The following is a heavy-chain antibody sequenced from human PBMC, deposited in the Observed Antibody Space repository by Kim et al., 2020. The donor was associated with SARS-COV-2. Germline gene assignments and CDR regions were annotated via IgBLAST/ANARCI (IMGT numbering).Heavy chain of an antibody. CDR3: TTGCSSTSYYYYGMDV. D-gene: IGHD2-2*01. V-gene: IGHV3-15*01. Sequence: GGSLRLSCAASGFTFSNAWMSWVRQAPVKGLEWVGRIKSKTDGGTTDYAAPVKGRFTISRDDSKNTLYLQMNSLKTEDTAVYYCTTGCSSTSYYYYGMDVWGQGTTVTVSS. CDR2: IKSKTDGGTT. J-gene: IGHJ6*02. CDR1: GFTFSNAW.